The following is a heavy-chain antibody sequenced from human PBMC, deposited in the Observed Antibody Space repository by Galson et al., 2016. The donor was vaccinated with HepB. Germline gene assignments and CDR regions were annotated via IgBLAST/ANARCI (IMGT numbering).Heavy chain of an antibody. CDR2: INPSGGST. J-gene: IGHJ4*02. CDR3: ASHTRGQYDSGRYEFNY. Sequence: SVKVSCKASGYTFTSHYIHWVRQAPGQGLEWMGIINPSGGSTSSPQKFRGRVTVTRDTSTSTAYMELSSLRSQDTAVYFCASHTRGQYDSGRYEFNYWGQGTLVTVSS. CDR1: GYTFTSHY. D-gene: IGHD3-10*01. V-gene: IGHV1-46*01.